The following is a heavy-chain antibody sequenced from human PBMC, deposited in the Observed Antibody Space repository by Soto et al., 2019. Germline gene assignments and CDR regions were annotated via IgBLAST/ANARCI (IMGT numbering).Heavy chain of an antibody. Sequence: QITLKESGPTLVKPTQTLTLTCTFSGFSLPTDRVGVGWIRQPPGKALEWLAVIYWDDTKTYRPSLKSRLTITQHTPKTQLALTMTHMDPVDTAPYYCAHAYGGRSLYWGQGTLVTVSS. J-gene: IGHJ4*02. D-gene: IGHD1-26*01. V-gene: IGHV2-5*02. CDR2: IYWDDTK. CDR1: GFSLPTDRVG. CDR3: AHAYGGRSLY.